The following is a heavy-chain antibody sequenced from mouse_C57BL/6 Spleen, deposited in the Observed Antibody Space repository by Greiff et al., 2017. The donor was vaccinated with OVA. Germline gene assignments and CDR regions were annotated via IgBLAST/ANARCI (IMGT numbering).Heavy chain of an antibody. CDR2: INPNYGTT. J-gene: IGHJ1*03. V-gene: IGHV1-39*01. CDR1: GYSFTDYN. Sequence: EVQLQQSGPELVKPGASVKISCNASGYSFTDYNMNWVKQSNGKSLEWIGVINPNYGTTCYNQKFKGKATLTVDQSSSTAYMQLNSLTSEDSAVYYCAPSLVAYWYCDVWGTGTTVTVSS. CDR3: APSLVAYWYCDV. D-gene: IGHD1-1*01.